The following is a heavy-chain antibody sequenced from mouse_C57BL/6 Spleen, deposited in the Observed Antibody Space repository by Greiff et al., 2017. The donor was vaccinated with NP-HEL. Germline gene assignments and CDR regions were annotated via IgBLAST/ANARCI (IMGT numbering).Heavy chain of an antibody. CDR2: IDPSDSYT. CDR3: ARRTGAPKTYYFDY. CDR1: GYTFTSYW. Sequence: QVQLQQPGAELVMPGASVKLSCKASGYTFTSYWMHWVKQRPGQGLEWIGEIDPSDSYTNYNQKFKGKSTLTVDKSSSTAYMQLSSLTSEDSAVYYCARRTGAPKTYYFDYWGQGTTLTVSS. J-gene: IGHJ2*01. V-gene: IGHV1-69*01.